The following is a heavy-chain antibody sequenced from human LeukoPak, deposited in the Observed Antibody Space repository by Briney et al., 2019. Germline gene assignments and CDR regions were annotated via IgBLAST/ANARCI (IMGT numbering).Heavy chain of an antibody. CDR2: MNPNSGNT. Sequence: GASVKVSCKASGYTFTSYDINWVRQATGQGLEWMGFMNPNSGNTAYAQKFQGRVTMTRNTSISTAYMELSSLRSEDTALYYSARVPRELGAYWGQGTLVTVSS. D-gene: IGHD3-16*01. CDR1: GYTFTSYD. J-gene: IGHJ4*02. V-gene: IGHV1-8*01. CDR3: ARVPRELGAY.